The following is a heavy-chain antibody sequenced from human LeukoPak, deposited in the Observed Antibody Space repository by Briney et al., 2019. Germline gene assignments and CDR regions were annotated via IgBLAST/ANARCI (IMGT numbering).Heavy chain of an antibody. CDR3: EKGGKDFDFRRFDP. Sequence: GGSLRLSCEDSGFSFSVYAMSWVRQAPGKGLEWVSRISRKSDRTYYANSVKGRVTISRENFMNTVHLKMSSLGEQDTALYFCEKGGKDFDFRRFDPWGQGNLVIVSS. CDR2: ISRKSDRT. CDR1: GFSFSVYA. D-gene: IGHD3-3*01. J-gene: IGHJ5*02. V-gene: IGHV3-23*01.